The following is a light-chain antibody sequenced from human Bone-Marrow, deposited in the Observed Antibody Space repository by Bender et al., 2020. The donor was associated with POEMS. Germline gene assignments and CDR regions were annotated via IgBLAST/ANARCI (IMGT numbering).Light chain of an antibody. CDR3: TSYTSISSYV. V-gene: IGLV2-14*02. Sequence: QSALTQPASVSGSPGQSITISCTGASSDVGSYNLVSWYQQHPGKAPKLMIYEVSYRPSGISDRFSGSKSGNTASLTISGLQAEDEADYYCTSYTSISSYVFGTGTKVTVL. J-gene: IGLJ1*01. CDR2: EVS. CDR1: SSDVGSYNL.